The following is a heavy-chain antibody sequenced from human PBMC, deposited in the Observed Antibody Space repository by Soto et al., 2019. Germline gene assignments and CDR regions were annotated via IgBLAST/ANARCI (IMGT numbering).Heavy chain of an antibody. D-gene: IGHD2-8*01. CDR2: ISAHTGSS. CDR3: ARVVLMVYAFDY. V-gene: IGHV1-18*01. J-gene: IGHJ4*02. CDR1: GYTFTSSG. Sequence: ASVKGSCKSSGYTFTSSGMSWVLQATGQGLDWMGWISAHTGSSEYAQKLQGRVTMTTDTSTSTAYMELRSLRSDDTAVYYCARVVLMVYAFDYWGQGTLVTVSS.